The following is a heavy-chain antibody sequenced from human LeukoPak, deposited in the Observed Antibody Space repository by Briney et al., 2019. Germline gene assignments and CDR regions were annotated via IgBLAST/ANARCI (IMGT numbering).Heavy chain of an antibody. CDR1: GFTVSSNY. CDR3: ARRQYSSGWPFDY. D-gene: IGHD6-19*01. J-gene: IGHJ4*02. Sequence: GGSLRLSCAASGFTVSSNYMSWVRQAPGKGLEWVSVIYSGGSTYYADSVKGRFTISRDNSRNTLYLQMNSLRAEDTAVYYCARRQYSSGWPFDYWGQGTLVTVSS. V-gene: IGHV3-53*01. CDR2: IYSGGST.